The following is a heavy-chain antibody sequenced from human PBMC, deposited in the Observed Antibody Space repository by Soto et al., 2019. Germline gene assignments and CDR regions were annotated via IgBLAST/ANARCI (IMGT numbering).Heavy chain of an antibody. Sequence: QVQLVESGGGVVQPGRSLRLSCAASGFTFSSYGMHWVRQAPGKGLEWVAVIWYDGSNKYYADSVKGRFTISRDNSKNTLYLQMNSLRAEDTAVYYCARDRAGALGVIYYFDYWGQGTLVTVSS. J-gene: IGHJ4*02. D-gene: IGHD3-10*01. CDR2: IWYDGSNK. V-gene: IGHV3-33*01. CDR1: GFTFSSYG. CDR3: ARDRAGALGVIYYFDY.